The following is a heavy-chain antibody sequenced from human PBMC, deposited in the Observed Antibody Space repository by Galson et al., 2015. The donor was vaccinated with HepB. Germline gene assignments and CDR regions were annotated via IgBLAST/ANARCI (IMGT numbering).Heavy chain of an antibody. D-gene: IGHD6-19*01. CDR2: IGPHNGNT. J-gene: IGHJ6*02. V-gene: IGHV1-18*04. CDR3: ARDPGYSSGWYPLYGMDV. CDR1: GYTFTSNG. Sequence: SVKVSCKGSGYTFTSNGISWVRQAPGQGLEWMGWIGPHNGNTNYAQKFLGRVTMTTDASTSTADMELRSLRSDDTAVYYCARDPGYSSGWYPLYGMDVWGQGTTVTVSS.